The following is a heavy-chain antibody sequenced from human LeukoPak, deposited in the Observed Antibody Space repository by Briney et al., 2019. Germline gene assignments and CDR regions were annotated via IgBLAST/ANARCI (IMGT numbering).Heavy chain of an antibody. D-gene: IGHD3-9*01. Sequence: SETLSLTCTVSGGSITSYYWSWIRQPPGKGLEWIGYIYYSGSTNYNPSLKSRVTISVDTSKNQFSLKLSSVTAADTAVYYCARDERDILTGYDNWFDPWGQGTLVTVSS. CDR2: IYYSGST. V-gene: IGHV4-59*12. J-gene: IGHJ5*02. CDR1: GGSITSYY. CDR3: ARDERDILTGYDNWFDP.